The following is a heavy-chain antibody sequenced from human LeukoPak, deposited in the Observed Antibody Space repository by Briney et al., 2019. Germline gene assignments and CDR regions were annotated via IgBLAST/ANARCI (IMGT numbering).Heavy chain of an antibody. CDR2: INHMGST. CDR3: ARRLAGSYSDY. CDR1: GGSFSGYY. Sequence: SETLSLTCAVYGGSFSGYYWSWIRQPPGKGLEWIGEINHMGSTNYRPSIKSRVTISVDTSKNQFSLKLSSVTAADTAVYYCARRLAGSYSDYWGQGTLVTVSS. V-gene: IGHV4-34*01. D-gene: IGHD3-10*01. J-gene: IGHJ4*02.